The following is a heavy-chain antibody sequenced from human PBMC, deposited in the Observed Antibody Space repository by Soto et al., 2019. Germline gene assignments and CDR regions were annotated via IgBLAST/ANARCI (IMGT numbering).Heavy chain of an antibody. CDR2: INAGNGNT. Sequence: GASVKVSCKASGYTFTSYAMHWVRQAPGQRLEWMGWINAGNGNTKYSQKFQGRVTITRDTSASTAYMELSSLRSEDTAVYYCARGITMVRGVNKYYYYYGMAVWGQGTTVTVSS. D-gene: IGHD3-10*01. V-gene: IGHV1-3*01. CDR3: ARGITMVRGVNKYYYYYGMAV. CDR1: GYTFTSYA. J-gene: IGHJ6*02.